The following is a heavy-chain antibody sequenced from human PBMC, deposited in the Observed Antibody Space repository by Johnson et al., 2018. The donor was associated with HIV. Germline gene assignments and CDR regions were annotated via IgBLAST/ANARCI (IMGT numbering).Heavy chain of an antibody. CDR2: ISYDGSNK. J-gene: IGHJ3*02. Sequence: VQLVESGGGVVQPGRSLRLSCAASGFTFSSYAMHWVRQAPGKGLEWVAVISYDGSNKYYADSVKGRFTISRDNAKNTLYLQMNSLRAEDTAVYYCARDRANCGGDCWNQAFDIWGQGTMVTVSS. D-gene: IGHD2-21*02. CDR1: GFTFSSYA. V-gene: IGHV3-30-3*01. CDR3: ARDRANCGGDCWNQAFDI.